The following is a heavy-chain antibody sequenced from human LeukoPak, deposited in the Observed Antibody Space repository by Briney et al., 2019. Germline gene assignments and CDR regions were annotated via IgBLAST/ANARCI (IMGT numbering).Heavy chain of an antibody. J-gene: IGHJ4*02. CDR1: GFTVSSNY. D-gene: IGHD6-19*01. Sequence: GGSLRLSCAASGFTVSSNYMSWVRQAPGKGLEWVSAINWNGGSTGYADSVKGRYTISRDNAKNSLYLQMNSLRGEDTALYYCARESVAGTAAGFDYWGQGTLVTVSS. CDR2: INWNGGST. V-gene: IGHV3-20*04. CDR3: ARESVAGTAAGFDY.